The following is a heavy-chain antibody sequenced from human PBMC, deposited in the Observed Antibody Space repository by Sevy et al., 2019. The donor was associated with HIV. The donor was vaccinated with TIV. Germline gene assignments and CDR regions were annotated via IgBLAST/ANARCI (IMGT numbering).Heavy chain of an antibody. J-gene: IGHJ6*02. CDR1: GLTFSSYW. CDR2: INSDGSST. V-gene: IGHV3-74*01. Sequence: GGSLRLSCAASGLTFSSYWMHWVRQAPGKGLVWVSRINSDGSSTSYADSVKGRFTISRDNAKNTLYLQMNSLRAEDTAGYYCVRQRGDTVVLPDVLPDYGMDVWGQGTTVTVSS. D-gene: IGHD2-2*01. CDR3: VRQRGDTVVLPDVLPDYGMDV.